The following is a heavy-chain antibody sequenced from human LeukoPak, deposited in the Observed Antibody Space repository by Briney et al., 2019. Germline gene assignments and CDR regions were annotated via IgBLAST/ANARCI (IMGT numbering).Heavy chain of an antibody. Sequence: GGSLRLSCAASGFTFSSYSMNWVRQAPGKGLEWVSSISSSSSYIYYADSVKGRFTIFRDNAKNSLYLQMNSLRAEDTAVYYCARFGGEDIVVVVAATPKGNAFDIWGQGTMVTVSS. V-gene: IGHV3-21*01. J-gene: IGHJ3*02. CDR2: ISSSSSYI. CDR3: ARFGGEDIVVVVAATPKGNAFDI. D-gene: IGHD2-15*01. CDR1: GFTFSSYS.